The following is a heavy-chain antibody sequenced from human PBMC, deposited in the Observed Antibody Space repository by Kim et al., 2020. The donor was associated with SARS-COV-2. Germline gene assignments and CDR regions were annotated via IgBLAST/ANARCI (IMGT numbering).Heavy chain of an antibody. Sequence: TPSLKSRVTISVDKSKNQFSLKLSSVTAADTAVYYCARAAANIVATVFDYWGQGTLVTVSS. J-gene: IGHJ4*02. D-gene: IGHD5-12*01. V-gene: IGHV4-4*02. CDR3: ARAAANIVATVFDY.